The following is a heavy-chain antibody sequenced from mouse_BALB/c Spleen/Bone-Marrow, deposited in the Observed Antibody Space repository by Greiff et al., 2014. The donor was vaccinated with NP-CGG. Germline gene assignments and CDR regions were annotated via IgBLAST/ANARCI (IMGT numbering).Heavy chain of an antibody. V-gene: IGHV1S41*01. D-gene: IGHD2-14*01. CDR2: IAPGSGST. CDR3: AYYRYDVNY. J-gene: IGHJ2*01. Sequence: DLVKPGASVKLSCKASGYTFTSYWINWIKQRPGQGLEWIGRIAPGSGSTYYNEMFKGKAILTVDTSSSTAYIQLRSLSSEDSAVYFCAYYRYDVNYWGRGTTLTVSS. CDR1: GYTFTSYW.